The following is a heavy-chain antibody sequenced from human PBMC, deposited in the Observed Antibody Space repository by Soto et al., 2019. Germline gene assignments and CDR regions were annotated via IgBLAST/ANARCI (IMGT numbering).Heavy chain of an antibody. J-gene: IGHJ4*02. D-gene: IGHD4-17*01. V-gene: IGHV4-59*01. CDR1: GGSIRDYF. CDR3: ARVGGDDFGDSGGFDY. CDR2: IYYSGRT. Sequence: QVQLKESGPGLVKPSETLSLTCTVSGGSIRDYFWTWIRQPPGKGLEWIGYIYYSGRTNYNPSLKSRVSISVDTSMNHFSLQLRSVTAAYTAVYYCARVGGDDFGDSGGFDYWGQGTLVTVSS.